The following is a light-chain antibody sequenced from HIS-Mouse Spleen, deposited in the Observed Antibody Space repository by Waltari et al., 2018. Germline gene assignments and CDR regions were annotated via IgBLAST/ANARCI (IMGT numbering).Light chain of an antibody. CDR3: QSADSSGTYV. CDR1: ALPKQY. CDR2: KDS. J-gene: IGLJ1*01. V-gene: IGLV3-25*03. Sequence: SYELTQPPSVSVSPVQTARITCSGDALPKQYAYWYQQKPGQAPVLVIYKDSERPSGLPERFSGSSSGTTVTLTISGVQAEDEADYYCQSADSSGTYVFGTGTKVTVL.